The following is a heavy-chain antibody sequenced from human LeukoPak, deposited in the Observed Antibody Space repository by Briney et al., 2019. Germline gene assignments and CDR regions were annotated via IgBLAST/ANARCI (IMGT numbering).Heavy chain of an antibody. V-gene: IGHV3-30-3*01. Sequence: GGSLRLSCAASGFTFSSYAMHWVRQAPGKGLEWVAVISYDGSNKYYADSVKGRFTISRDNSKNTLYLQMNSLRAEDTAVYYCARTSYGSGRPPLSWGQGILVTVSS. CDR1: GFTFSSYA. CDR2: ISYDGSNK. CDR3: ARTSYGSGRPPLS. D-gene: IGHD3-10*01. J-gene: IGHJ5*02.